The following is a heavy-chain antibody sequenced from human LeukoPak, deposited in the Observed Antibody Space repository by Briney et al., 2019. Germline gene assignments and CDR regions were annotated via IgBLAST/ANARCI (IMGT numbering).Heavy chain of an antibody. D-gene: IGHD6-13*01. CDR1: GFTFDDYA. CDR2: ISWNSGSI. Sequence: GRSLRLSCAASGFTFDDYAMHWVRQAPGKGLEWVSGISWNSGSIGYADSVKGRFTISRDNAKNSLYLQMNSLRAEDTALYYCAKDIFTGIAAAGAIDYWGQGTLVTVSS. J-gene: IGHJ4*02. V-gene: IGHV3-9*01. CDR3: AKDIFTGIAAAGAIDY.